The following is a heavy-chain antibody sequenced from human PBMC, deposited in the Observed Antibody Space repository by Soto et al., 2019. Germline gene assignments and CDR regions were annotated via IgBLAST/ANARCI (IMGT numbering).Heavy chain of an antibody. V-gene: IGHV1-3*01. CDR1: GYTFTSYA. D-gene: IGHD4-17*01. CDR2: INAGNGNT. J-gene: IGHJ4*02. CDR3: ASSIPTVTTGIDY. Sequence: GASVKVSCKASGYTFTSYAMHWGRQAPGQRLEWMGWINAGNGNTKYSQKFQGRVTITRDTSASTAYMELSSLRSEDTAVYYCASSIPTVTTGIDYWGQGTLVTVSS.